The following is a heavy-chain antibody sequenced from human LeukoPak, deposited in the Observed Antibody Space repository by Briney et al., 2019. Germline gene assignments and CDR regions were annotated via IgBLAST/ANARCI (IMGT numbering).Heavy chain of an antibody. J-gene: IGHJ4*02. D-gene: IGHD3-3*01. CDR1: GFTFSSYA. CDR3: AKAYDFWSGYYGYYFDY. CDR2: ISGSGGST. V-gene: IGHV3-23*01. Sequence: PGGSLRLSCAASGFTFSSYAMSWVRQAPGKGLEWVSAISGSGGSTYYADSVKGRFTISRDNSKNTLYLQMNSLRAEDTAEYYCAKAYDFWSGYYGYYFDYWGQGTLVTVS.